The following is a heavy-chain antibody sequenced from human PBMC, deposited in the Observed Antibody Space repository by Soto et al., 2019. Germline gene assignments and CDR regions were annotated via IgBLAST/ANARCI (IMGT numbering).Heavy chain of an antibody. CDR1: GFSLSTSGVG. V-gene: IGHV2-5*01. CDR2: IYWNDDK. Sequence: SGPTLVNPTQTLTLTCTLSGFSLSTSGVGVGWIRQPPGKALEWLALIYWNDDKRYSPSLKSRLTITKDTSKNQVVLTMTNMDPVDTATYYCAHRATYYDFWSVVPSFDYWGHGTLVTASS. J-gene: IGHJ4*01. D-gene: IGHD3-3*01. CDR3: AHRATYYDFWSVVPSFDY.